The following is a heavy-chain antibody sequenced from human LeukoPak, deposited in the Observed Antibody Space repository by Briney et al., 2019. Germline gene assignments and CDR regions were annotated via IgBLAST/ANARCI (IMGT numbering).Heavy chain of an antibody. CDR1: GGSISSGSYY. J-gene: IGHJ6*03. CDR2: IYTSGST. V-gene: IGHV4-61*02. CDR3: ARGPGYCSSTSCYGLYMDV. Sequence: TLSLTCTVSGGSISSGSYYWSWIRQPAGKTLEWIGRIYTSGSTNYNPSLKSRVTISVDTSKNQFSLKLSSVTAADTAVYYCARGPGYCSSTSCYGLYMDVWGKGTTVTIYS. D-gene: IGHD2-2*01.